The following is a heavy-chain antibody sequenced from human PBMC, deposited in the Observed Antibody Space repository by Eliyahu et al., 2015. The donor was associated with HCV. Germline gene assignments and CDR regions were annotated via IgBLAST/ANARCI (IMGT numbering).Heavy chain of an antibody. CDR2: ISYGGSS. CDR3: ARDLDSSSFGY. D-gene: IGHD6-6*01. V-gene: IGHV4-38-2*02. CDR1: GYSISSGYH. J-gene: IGHJ4*02. Sequence: QVQLQESGPGLVKPSETLSLTCTVPGYSISSGYHWGWIRQPPGKGLEWIGLISYGGSSYYNPSLKSRVTISIDTSKNQFSLKLSSVTAADTAVYYCARDLDSSSFGYWGQGTLVTVSS.